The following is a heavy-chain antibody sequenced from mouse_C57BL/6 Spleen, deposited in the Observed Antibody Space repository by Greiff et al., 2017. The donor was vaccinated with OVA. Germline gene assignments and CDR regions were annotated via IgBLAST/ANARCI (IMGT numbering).Heavy chain of an antibody. J-gene: IGHJ4*01. Sequence: VQLQQSGPELVKPGDSVKISCKASGYSFTGYFMNWVMQSHGKSLEWIGRINPYNGDTFYNQKFKGKATLTVDKSSSPAHMELRSLTSEDSAVYYCAREVDSSGFAMDYWGQGTSVTVSS. CDR1: GYSFTGYF. D-gene: IGHD3-2*02. V-gene: IGHV1-20*01. CDR2: INPYNGDT. CDR3: AREVDSSGFAMDY.